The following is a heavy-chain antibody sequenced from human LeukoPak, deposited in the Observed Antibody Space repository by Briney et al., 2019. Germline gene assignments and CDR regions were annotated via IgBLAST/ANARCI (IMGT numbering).Heavy chain of an antibody. CDR2: INPNSGGT. J-gene: IGHJ4*02. Sequence: ASVTVSCKASGYTFTGYYMHWVRQAPGQGLEWMGWINPNSGGTNYAQKFQGRVTMTRDTSISTAYMELSRLRSDDTAVYYCARDLAGYCSSTSCHDRDYWGQGTLVTVSS. CDR1: GYTFTGYY. D-gene: IGHD2-2*01. V-gene: IGHV1-2*02. CDR3: ARDLAGYCSSTSCHDRDY.